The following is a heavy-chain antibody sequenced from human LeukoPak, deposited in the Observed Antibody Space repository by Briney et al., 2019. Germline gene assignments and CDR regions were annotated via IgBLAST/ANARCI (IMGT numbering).Heavy chain of an antibody. V-gene: IGHV3-7*03. J-gene: IGHJ4*02. CDR1: GFTFSSYW. CDR2: IKQDGSEK. Sequence: GGSLRLSCAASGFTFSSYWMSWVRQAPGKGLEWVANIKQDGSEKYYVDSVKGRFTISRDNAKNSLYLQMNSLRAEDTAVYYCARDLYYYGSGSYFDYWGQGTLVTVPS. CDR3: ARDLYYYGSGSYFDY. D-gene: IGHD3-10*01.